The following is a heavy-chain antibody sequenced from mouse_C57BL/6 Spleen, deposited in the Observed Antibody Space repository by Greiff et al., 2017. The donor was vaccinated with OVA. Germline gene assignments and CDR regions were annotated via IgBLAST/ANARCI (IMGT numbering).Heavy chain of an antibody. Sequence: QVQLQQPGAELVKPGASVKLSCKASGYTFTSYWMHWVKQRPGQGLEWIGMIHPNSGSTNYNEKFKSKATLTVDKSSSTAYMQLSSLTSEDSAVYYCARSGLLYEFAYWGQGTLVTVSA. CDR3: ARSGLLYEFAY. V-gene: IGHV1-64*01. J-gene: IGHJ3*01. CDR1: GYTFTSYW. CDR2: IHPNSGST. D-gene: IGHD2-12*01.